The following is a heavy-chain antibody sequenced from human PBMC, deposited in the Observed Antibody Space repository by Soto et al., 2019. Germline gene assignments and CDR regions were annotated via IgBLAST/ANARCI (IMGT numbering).Heavy chain of an antibody. Sequence: VESLKISCKVSGYSFTSYWIGWVRQMPGKGLEWMGIIYPGDSDTRYSPSFQGQVTISADKSISTAYLQWSSLKASDTAMYYCARPHHYYDSSGYAMDYWGQGTLVTVSS. CDR2: IYPGDSDT. CDR3: ARPHHYYDSSGYAMDY. V-gene: IGHV5-51*01. D-gene: IGHD3-22*01. CDR1: GYSFTSYW. J-gene: IGHJ4*02.